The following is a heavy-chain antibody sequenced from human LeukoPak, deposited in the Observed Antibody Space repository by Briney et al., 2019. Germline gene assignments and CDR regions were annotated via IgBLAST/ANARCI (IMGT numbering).Heavy chain of an antibody. CDR1: GASISSDY. V-gene: IGHV4-4*09. J-gene: IGHJ6*03. CDR3: ARHFPYCGGDCPYYYMDV. CDR2: IYSSETT. Sequence: SETLSLTCSVSGASISSDYWSWIRQPPGKGLEWIGNIYSSETTKYNPSLRSRATISGGTSKNQFSLKLSSVTAADTAVYYCARHFPYCGGDCPYYYMDVWGKGTTVTVSS. D-gene: IGHD2-21*02.